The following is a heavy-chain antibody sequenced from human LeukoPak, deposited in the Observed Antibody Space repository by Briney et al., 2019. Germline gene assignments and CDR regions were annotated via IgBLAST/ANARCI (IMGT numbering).Heavy chain of an antibody. CDR3: ASNLGSGDSYLFDY. CDR1: GGTSSGNY. V-gene: IGHV4-4*08. Sequence: SETLSLTCAVSGGTSSGNYWSWIRQPPGKGLEWLGYVYSSDYTRYNPSLRSRVSISFDTSENQFSLSMTSVTAADTAVYYCASNLGSGDSYLFDYCGEGTLVTVSS. J-gene: IGHJ4*02. CDR2: VYSSDYT. D-gene: IGHD4-17*01.